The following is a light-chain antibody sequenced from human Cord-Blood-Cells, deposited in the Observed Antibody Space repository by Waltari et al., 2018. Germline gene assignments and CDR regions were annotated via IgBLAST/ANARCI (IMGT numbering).Light chain of an antibody. Sequence: DIQLTQSPSFLSASVGDRVTITCRASQGISSYLAWYQQKPGKAPKLLIYAASTLQSGVPSRFGGSGSGTEFTLTISSLQPADFATYYCQQLKTSGFGQGTKVEIK. CDR2: AAS. CDR3: QQLKTSG. V-gene: IGKV1-9*01. CDR1: QGISSY. J-gene: IGKJ1*01.